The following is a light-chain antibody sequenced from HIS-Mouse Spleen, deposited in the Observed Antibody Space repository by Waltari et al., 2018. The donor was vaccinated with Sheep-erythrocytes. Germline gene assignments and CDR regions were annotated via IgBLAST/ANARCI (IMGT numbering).Light chain of an antibody. V-gene: IGLV3-1*01. Sequence: SYELTQPPSVSVSPGQTASITCSGDKLGDKHACWYQQKPGQSPVLVIHQDSKRPSGIPERFSGSNSGNTATLTISGTQAMDEADYYCQAWDSSTAWVFGGGTKLTVL. CDR1: KLGDKH. CDR2: QDS. J-gene: IGLJ3*02. CDR3: QAWDSSTAWV.